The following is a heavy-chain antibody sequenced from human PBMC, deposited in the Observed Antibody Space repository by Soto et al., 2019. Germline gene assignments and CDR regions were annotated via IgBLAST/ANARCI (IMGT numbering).Heavy chain of an antibody. V-gene: IGHV1-18*01. CDR3: VRERSGYDYYGMDV. CDR1: GYTFTSYG. J-gene: IGHJ6*02. D-gene: IGHD2-15*01. Sequence: ASVKVSCKASGYTFTSYGISWVRQAPGQGLEWMGWISAYNGNTNYAQKLQGRVTMTTDTSTSTAYMELRSLRSDDTAVYYCVRERSGYDYYGMDVWGQGTTVTVSS. CDR2: ISAYNGNT.